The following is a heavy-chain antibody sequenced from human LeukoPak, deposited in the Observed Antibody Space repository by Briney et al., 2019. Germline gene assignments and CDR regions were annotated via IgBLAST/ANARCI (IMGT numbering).Heavy chain of an antibody. CDR1: GFMFSNYW. CDR3: ARDRNTDFWSGYYTNYFDY. Sequence: GGSLRLSCAASGFMFSNYWMTWVRQAPGKGLEWVANIKQDGSDKYYVESVKGRFTISRDNAKNSLYLQMNSLRAEDTAVYYCARDRNTDFWSGYYTNYFDYWGQGTLVTVSS. V-gene: IGHV3-7*01. CDR2: IKQDGSDK. D-gene: IGHD3-3*01. J-gene: IGHJ4*02.